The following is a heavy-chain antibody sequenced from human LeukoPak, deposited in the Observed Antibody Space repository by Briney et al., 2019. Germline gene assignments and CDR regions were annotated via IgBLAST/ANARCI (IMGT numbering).Heavy chain of an antibody. CDR3: ARGPPNWGMVGY. J-gene: IGHJ4*02. D-gene: IGHD7-27*01. CDR1: GYTFTYYD. CDR2: MKSNNGHT. V-gene: IGHV1-8*01. Sequence: GASVKVSCKASGYTFTYYDFNWVRQAPGQGLEWMGWMKSNNGHTGYAQKFQGRVTMTRDTSISTAYMELSSLTFEDTAVYYCARGPPNWGMVGYWGQGTLVTVSS.